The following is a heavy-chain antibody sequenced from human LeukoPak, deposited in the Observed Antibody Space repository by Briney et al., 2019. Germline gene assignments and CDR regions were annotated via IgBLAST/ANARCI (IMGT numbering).Heavy chain of an antibody. J-gene: IGHJ4*02. CDR1: GGSFSGYY. CDR3: ARLSGYDWESSYDY. CDR2: INHSGST. V-gene: IGHV4-34*01. Sequence: PSETLSLTCAVYGGSFSGYYWSWIRQPPGKGLEWIGEINHSGSTNYNPSLKSRVTISVDTSKNQFSLKLSSVTAADTAVYYCARLSGYDWESSYDYWGQGILVTVSS. D-gene: IGHD5-12*01.